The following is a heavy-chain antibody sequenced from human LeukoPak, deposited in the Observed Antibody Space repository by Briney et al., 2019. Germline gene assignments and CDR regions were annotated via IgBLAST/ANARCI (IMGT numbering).Heavy chain of an antibody. Sequence: GGSLRLSCAASGFTFSSYSMNWVRQAPGKGLEWVSHISISSSTIYYADSVKGRFTISRDNSKNTLYLQMNSLRAEDTAVYYCAKPWGSYCGGDCYYDYWGQGTLVTVSS. CDR2: ISISSSTI. J-gene: IGHJ4*02. V-gene: IGHV3-48*01. CDR3: AKPWGSYCGGDCYYDY. CDR1: GFTFSSYS. D-gene: IGHD2-21*02.